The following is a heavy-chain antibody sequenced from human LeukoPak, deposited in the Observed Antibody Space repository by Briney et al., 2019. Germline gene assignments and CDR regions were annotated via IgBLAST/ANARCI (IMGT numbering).Heavy chain of an antibody. CDR2: IYHSGST. Sequence: ASETLSLTCTVSGHSIINSYYWGGSRQSPGKGLEGIGIIYHSGSTYYNPSLKSRVTISVDTSKSQFSLKLSSVTAADTAVYYCARGGGSGSYLLSRYFDYWGQGTLVTVSS. CDR3: ARGGGSGSYLLSRYFDY. J-gene: IGHJ4*02. V-gene: IGHV4-38-2*02. D-gene: IGHD1-26*01. CDR1: GHSIINSYY.